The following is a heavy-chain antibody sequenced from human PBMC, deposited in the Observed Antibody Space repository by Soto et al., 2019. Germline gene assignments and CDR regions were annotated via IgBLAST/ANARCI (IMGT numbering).Heavy chain of an antibody. V-gene: IGHV4-61*01. D-gene: IGHD3-3*01. CDR1: GGSVSSGSYY. J-gene: IGHJ5*02. Sequence: PSETLSLTCTVSGGSVSSGSYYWSWIRQPPGKGLEWIGYIYYSGSTNYNPSLKSRVTISVDTSKNQFSLKLSSVTTADTAVYYCARGVFFGVVILTPDNWFDPWGQGTLVTVSS. CDR2: IYYSGST. CDR3: ARGVFFGVVILTPDNWFDP.